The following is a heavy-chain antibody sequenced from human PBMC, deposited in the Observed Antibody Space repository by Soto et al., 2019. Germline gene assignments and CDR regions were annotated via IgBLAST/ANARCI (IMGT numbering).Heavy chain of an antibody. CDR3: ARDEGLRYFDWLLRFDP. Sequence: ASVKVSCKASGYTFTSYGISWVRQAPGQGLEWMGWISAYNGNTNYAQKLQGRVTMTTDTSTSTAYMELRSLRSDDTAVYYCARDEGLRYFDWLLRFDPWGQGALVTVSS. CDR1: GYTFTSYG. V-gene: IGHV1-18*01. J-gene: IGHJ5*02. D-gene: IGHD3-9*01. CDR2: ISAYNGNT.